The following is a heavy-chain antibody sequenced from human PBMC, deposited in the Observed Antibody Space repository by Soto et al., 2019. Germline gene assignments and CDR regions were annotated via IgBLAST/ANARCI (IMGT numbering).Heavy chain of an antibody. CDR3: ARDRSLTGDRYYGMDV. CDR1: GFTVSSNY. J-gene: IGHJ6*02. Sequence: EVQLVESGGGLIQPGGSLRLSCAASGFTVSSNYMSWVRQAPGKGLEWVSVIYSGGSTYYADSVKGRFTISRDNSKNTLYLQMNSLRAEDTAVYYCARDRSLTGDRYYGMDVWGQGPTVTVSS. V-gene: IGHV3-53*01. CDR2: IYSGGST. D-gene: IGHD7-27*01.